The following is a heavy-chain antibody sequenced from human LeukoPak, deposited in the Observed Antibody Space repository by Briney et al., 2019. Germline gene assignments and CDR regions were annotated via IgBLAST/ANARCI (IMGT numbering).Heavy chain of an antibody. CDR2: ISSSGSTI. J-gene: IGHJ4*02. D-gene: IGHD1-26*01. Sequence: GGSLRLSCAASGFTFSSYEMNWVRQAPGKGLEWVSYISSSGSTIYYADSVKGRFTISRDNAKNSLYLQMNSLRAEDTAVYYCAREGAVGTIDYWGQGTLVTVPS. V-gene: IGHV3-48*03. CDR1: GFTFSSYE. CDR3: AREGAVGTIDY.